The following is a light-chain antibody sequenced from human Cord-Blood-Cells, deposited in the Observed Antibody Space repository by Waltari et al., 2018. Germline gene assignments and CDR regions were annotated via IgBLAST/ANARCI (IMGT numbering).Light chain of an antibody. CDR3: CSYAGSYTLYV. Sequence: QSALTQPRSVYGSPGQSVTISCTGTSSDVGGYHYVSWYQQHPGKAPKLMIYDVSKRPSGVPDRFSGSKSGNTASLTISGLQAEDEADYYCCSYAGSYTLYVFGTGTKVTVL. V-gene: IGLV2-11*01. CDR1: SSDVGGYHY. CDR2: DVS. J-gene: IGLJ1*01.